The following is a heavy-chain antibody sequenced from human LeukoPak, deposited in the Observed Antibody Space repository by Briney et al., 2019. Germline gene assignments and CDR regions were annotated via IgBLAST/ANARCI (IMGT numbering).Heavy chain of an antibody. Sequence: SETLSLTCTVSGGSISSYSWSWIRQPAGKGLECIGRIYTSGSTKYNPSLTSRVTMSVDTSKNQFSLKLRSVTAADTAVYYCARAVHCSGGSCYFDYWGQGTLVTVSS. CDR1: GGSISSYS. V-gene: IGHV4-4*07. D-gene: IGHD2-15*01. J-gene: IGHJ4*02. CDR2: IYTSGST. CDR3: ARAVHCSGGSCYFDY.